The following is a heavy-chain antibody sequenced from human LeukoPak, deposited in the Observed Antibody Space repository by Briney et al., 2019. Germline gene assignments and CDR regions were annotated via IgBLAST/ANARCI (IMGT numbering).Heavy chain of an antibody. V-gene: IGHV3-30*02. CDR2: IWHDGSNK. CDR1: GFTFSISG. J-gene: IGHJ4*02. Sequence: GGSLRLSCTASGFTFSISGMHWVRQAPGKGLEGVTFIWHDGSNKYYAESVKGRFTVSRDNSRNTIYLQMNNLRAEDTAVYYCAKDKGKNSFDYWGQGTLVTVSS. CDR3: AKDKGKNSFDY. D-gene: IGHD4-23*01.